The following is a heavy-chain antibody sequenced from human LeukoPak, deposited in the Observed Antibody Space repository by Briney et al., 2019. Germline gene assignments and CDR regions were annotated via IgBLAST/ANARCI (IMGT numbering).Heavy chain of an antibody. J-gene: IGHJ4*02. V-gene: IGHV3-7*01. D-gene: IGHD1-26*01. CDR3: ARERRWELLPFDY. CDR2: IKQDGSEK. CDR1: GFTFSSYW. Sequence: GGSLRLSCAASGFTFSSYWMSWVRQAPGKGLEWVANIKQDGSEKYYVDSVKGRFTISRDNAKNSLYLQMNSLRAEDTAVYYCARERRWELLPFDYWGQGTLVTVSS.